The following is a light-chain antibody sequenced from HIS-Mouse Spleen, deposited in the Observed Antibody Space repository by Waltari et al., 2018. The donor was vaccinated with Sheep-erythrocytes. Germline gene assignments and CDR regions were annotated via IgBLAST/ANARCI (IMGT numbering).Light chain of an antibody. CDR3: CSYAGSYNHV. CDR1: SSDVGGYNY. CDR2: DVS. V-gene: IGLV2-11*01. Sequence: QSALTQPRSVSGSPGQSVPISCTGTSSDVGGYNYVSWYQQHPGNAPKLMIYDVSKRPSGVPDRFSGSKSGNTASLTISGLQAEDEADYYCCSYAGSYNHVFATGTKVTV. J-gene: IGLJ1*01.